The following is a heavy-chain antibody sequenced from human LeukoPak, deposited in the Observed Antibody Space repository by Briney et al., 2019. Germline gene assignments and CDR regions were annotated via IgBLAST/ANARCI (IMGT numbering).Heavy chain of an antibody. CDR1: GYTFTSYD. D-gene: IGHD3-10*01. V-gene: IGHV1-8*02. CDR2: MNPNSGNT. CDR3: ASGKYAEDYYYYYMDV. Sequence: ASVKVSCKASGYTFTSYDINWVRQATGQGLEWMGWMNPNSGNTGYAQKFQGRVTMTRDTSISTAYMELSRLRSDDTAVYYCASGKYAEDYYYYYMDVWGKGTTVTVSS. J-gene: IGHJ6*03.